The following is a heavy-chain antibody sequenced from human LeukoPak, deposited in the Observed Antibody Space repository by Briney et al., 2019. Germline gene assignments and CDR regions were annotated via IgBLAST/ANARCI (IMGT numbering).Heavy chain of an antibody. Sequence: SETLSLTCAVYGGSFSGYYWSWIRQPPGKGLEWIGEINHSGSTNYNPSLKGRVTISVDTSKNQFSLKLSSVTAADTAVYYCAKGRGIWFGELFPYMDVWGKGTTVTVSS. V-gene: IGHV4-34*01. CDR3: AKGRGIWFGELFPYMDV. D-gene: IGHD3-10*01. CDR2: INHSGST. J-gene: IGHJ6*03. CDR1: GGSFSGYY.